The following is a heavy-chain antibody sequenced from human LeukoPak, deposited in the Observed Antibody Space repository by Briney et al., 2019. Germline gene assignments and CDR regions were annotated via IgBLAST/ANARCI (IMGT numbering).Heavy chain of an antibody. Sequence: ASQTLSLTCTVPGGSISSGSYYWSWIRQPAGKGLEWIGHIYTSGSTNYNPSLKSRVTISVDTSKNQFSLKLSSVTAADTAVYYCAREERPKLSFDPWGQGTLVTVSS. CDR1: GGSISSGSYY. D-gene: IGHD1-1*01. CDR2: IYTSGST. CDR3: AREERPKLSFDP. V-gene: IGHV4-61*09. J-gene: IGHJ5*02.